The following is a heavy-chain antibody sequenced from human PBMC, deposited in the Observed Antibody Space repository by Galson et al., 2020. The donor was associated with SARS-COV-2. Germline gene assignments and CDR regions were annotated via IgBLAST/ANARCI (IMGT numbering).Heavy chain of an antibody. V-gene: IGHV3-21*01. D-gene: IGHD6-13*01. Sequence: GGSLRLSCAASGFTFSSYSMNWVRQAPGKGLEWVSSISISSSYIYYADSVKGRFTISRDNAKNSLYLQMNSLRAEDTAVYYCATIAAAGTLYYYYGMDVWGQGTTVTVSS. CDR1: GFTFSSYS. CDR3: ATIAAAGTLYYYYGMDV. J-gene: IGHJ6*02. CDR2: ISISSSYI.